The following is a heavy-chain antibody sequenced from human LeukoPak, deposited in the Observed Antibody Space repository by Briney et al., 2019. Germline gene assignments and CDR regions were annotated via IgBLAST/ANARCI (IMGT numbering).Heavy chain of an antibody. Sequence: SETLSLTCAVYGGSFSGYYWSWIRQPPGKGLEWIGEINHSGSTNYNPSLKSRVTISVDTSKNQFSLKLSSVTAVDTAVYYCARARATPFDYWGQGTLVTVSS. V-gene: IGHV4-34*01. D-gene: IGHD5-12*01. J-gene: IGHJ4*02. CDR3: ARARATPFDY. CDR2: INHSGST. CDR1: GGSFSGYY.